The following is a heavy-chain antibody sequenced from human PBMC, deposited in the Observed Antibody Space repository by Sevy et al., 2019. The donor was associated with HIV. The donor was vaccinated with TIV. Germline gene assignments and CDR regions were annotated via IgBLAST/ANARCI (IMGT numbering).Heavy chain of an antibody. CDR1: GGSFSGYY. V-gene: IGHV4-34*01. D-gene: IGHD1-26*01. CDR2: ISHTGGT. Sequence: SETLSLTCDLYGGSFSGYYWSWIRQPPGKGLEWIGEISHTGGTSYNSSLKSRVTISIDTSKNHFSLKLSSLTAADTAVYFCARLLIVGEEGDYFSNGMDVWGQGTTVTVSS. J-gene: IGHJ6*02. CDR3: ARLLIVGEEGDYFSNGMDV.